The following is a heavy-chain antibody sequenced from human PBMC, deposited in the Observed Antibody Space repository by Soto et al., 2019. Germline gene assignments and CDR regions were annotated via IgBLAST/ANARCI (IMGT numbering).Heavy chain of an antibody. CDR3: ASVSRFKRVAATVDY. J-gene: IGHJ4*02. CDR1: GGTFSSYA. Sequence: SVKVSCKASGGTFSSYAISWVRQAPGQGLEWMGGIIPIFGTANYAQKFQGRVTITADESTSTAYMELSSLRSEDTAVYYCASVSRFKRVAATVDYRGQGTLVTVSS. D-gene: IGHD2-15*01. V-gene: IGHV1-69*13. CDR2: IIPIFGTA.